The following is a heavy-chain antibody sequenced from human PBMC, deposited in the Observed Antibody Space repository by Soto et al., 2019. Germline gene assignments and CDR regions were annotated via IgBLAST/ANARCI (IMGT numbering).Heavy chain of an antibody. CDR1: GYTFTSDG. CDR3: ARDQWRWERLRGMYDFDY. Sequence: QGQLVQSGAAVKKPGASVQVSCKASGYTFTSDGISWVRQAPGQGLEWMGWISAYNGNTNYAQKQQGRVTMTTDTYTSTAYMELRSLRSDDTAVYYCARDQWRWERLRGMYDFDYWGQGTLVTVSS. J-gene: IGHJ4*02. D-gene: IGHD1-26*01. CDR2: ISAYNGNT. V-gene: IGHV1-18*01.